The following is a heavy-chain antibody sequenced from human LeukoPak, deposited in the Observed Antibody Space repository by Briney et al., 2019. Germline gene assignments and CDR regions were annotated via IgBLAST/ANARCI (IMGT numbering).Heavy chain of an antibody. Sequence: ASLKVSCKASGYTFTSYAMNCVRQAPGQELEWMGWINTNTGNPTYAQGFTGRFVFSLDTSVSTAYLHISSLKSQDTAVYYCARGYYYDSSGYHLGDYWGQGTLVTVSS. CDR1: GYTFTSYA. CDR3: ARGYYYDSSGYHLGDY. V-gene: IGHV7-4-1*02. D-gene: IGHD3-22*01. CDR2: INTNTGNP. J-gene: IGHJ4*02.